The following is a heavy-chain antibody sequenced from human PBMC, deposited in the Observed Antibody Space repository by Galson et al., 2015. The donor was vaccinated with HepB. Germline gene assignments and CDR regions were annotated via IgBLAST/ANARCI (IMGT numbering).Heavy chain of an antibody. D-gene: IGHD2-15*01. CDR1: GFTFNNYG. CDR3: AKGPLKWLLRGVFDY. CDR2: IRFDGSNK. Sequence: SLRLSCAASGFTFNNYGMYWVRQAPGKGLEWVALIRFDGSNKWYADSVKGRFTISRDNSKNTLYLQLNSLKAEDTAVYYCAKGPLKWLLRGVFDYWGQGTLVTVSS. J-gene: IGHJ4*02. V-gene: IGHV3-30*02.